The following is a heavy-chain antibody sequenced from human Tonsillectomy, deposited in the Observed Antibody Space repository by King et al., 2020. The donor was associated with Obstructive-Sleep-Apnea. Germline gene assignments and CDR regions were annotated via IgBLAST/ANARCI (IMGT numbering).Heavy chain of an antibody. Sequence: VQLVQSGAEVKKPGASVKVSCKASGYIFNIYGISWVRLAPGQGLEWMGWISADNGNTNYAQTFQGRVTMTTDTSTSTAYMELRSLRSDDTAVYYCARGRQLSRIAVAGNFDYWGQGTLVTVSS. CDR1: GYIFNIYG. CDR3: ARGRQLSRIAVAGNFDY. V-gene: IGHV1-18*01. CDR2: ISADNGNT. D-gene: IGHD6-19*01. J-gene: IGHJ4*02.